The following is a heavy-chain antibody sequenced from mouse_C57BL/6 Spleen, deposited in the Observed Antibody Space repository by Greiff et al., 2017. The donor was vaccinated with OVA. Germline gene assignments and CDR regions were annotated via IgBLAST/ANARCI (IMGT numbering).Heavy chain of an antibody. J-gene: IGHJ2*01. D-gene: IGHD2-3*01. V-gene: IGHV1-52*01. CDR2: IDPSDSET. Sequence: VQLQQPGAELVRPGSSVKLSCKASGYTFTSYWMHWVKQRPIQGLEWIGNIDPSDSETHYNQKFKDKATLTVDKSSSTAYMQLSSLTSEDSAVYYCASYDGYYGFDYWGQGTTLTVSS. CDR3: ASYDGYYGFDY. CDR1: GYTFTSYW.